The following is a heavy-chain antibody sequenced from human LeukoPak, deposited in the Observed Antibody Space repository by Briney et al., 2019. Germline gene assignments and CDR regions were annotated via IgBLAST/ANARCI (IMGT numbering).Heavy chain of an antibody. D-gene: IGHD2-15*01. J-gene: IGHJ4*02. CDR3: AKDPPAIKCSGGSCYSYY. CDR2: ISGSGGST. V-gene: IGHV3-23*01. Sequence: GGSLRLSCAASGFTFSNYAMSWVRQAPRKGLEWVSAISGSGGSTYYADSVKGRFTISRDNSKNTLYLQMNSLRAEDTAVYYCAKDPPAIKCSGGSCYSYYWGQGTLVTVSS. CDR1: GFTFSNYA.